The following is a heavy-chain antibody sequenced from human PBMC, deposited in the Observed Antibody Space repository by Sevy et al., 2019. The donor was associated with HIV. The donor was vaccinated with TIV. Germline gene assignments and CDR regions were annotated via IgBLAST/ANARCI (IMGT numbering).Heavy chain of an antibody. CDR1: GFTFSDYY. CDR2: IKQDGSQK. J-gene: IGHJ4*02. V-gene: IGHV3-7*01. D-gene: IGHD2-21*01. Sequence: GGSLRLSCAASGFTFSDYYMGWVRQAPGKGLEWVASIKQDGSQKNYLDSVKGRFTISRDNAKNSLYLQMNRLRVDDTAVYYCARELWPGDYWGQGTLVTVSS. CDR3: ARELWPGDY.